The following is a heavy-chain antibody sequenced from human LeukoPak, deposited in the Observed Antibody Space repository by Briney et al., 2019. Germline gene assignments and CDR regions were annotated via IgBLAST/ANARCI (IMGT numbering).Heavy chain of an antibody. CDR1: GYTFTSYD. V-gene: IGHV1-8*01. CDR2: MNPNSGNT. Sequence: GASVKVSCKASGYTFTSYDINWVRQATGRGLEWMGWMNPNSGNTGYAQKFQGRVTMTRNTSISTAYMELSSLRSEDTAVYYCGLRSIATTGKKGLDYWGQGTLVIVSS. CDR3: GLRSIATTGKKGLDY. D-gene: IGHD6-13*01. J-gene: IGHJ4*02.